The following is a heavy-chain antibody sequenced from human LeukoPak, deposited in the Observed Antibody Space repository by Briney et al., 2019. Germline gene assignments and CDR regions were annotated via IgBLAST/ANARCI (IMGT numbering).Heavy chain of an antibody. CDR3: ASPYPGGATN. CDR2: IYYSEST. J-gene: IGHJ4*02. CDR1: GGSISSYY. V-gene: IGHV4-59*08. D-gene: IGHD3-16*01. Sequence: KSSETLSLTCTVSGGSISSYYWSWIRQPPGKGLEWIGYIYYSESTNYNPSLKSRVTISVDTSKNQFSLKLSSVTAARTAVYYCASPYPGGATNWGQGTLVTVSS.